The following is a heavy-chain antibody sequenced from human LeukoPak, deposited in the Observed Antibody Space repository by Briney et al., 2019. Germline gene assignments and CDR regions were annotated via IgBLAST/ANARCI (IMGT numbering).Heavy chain of an antibody. Sequence: ASVKVSCKASGYTFTDYYLHWVRQAPGQGLEWMGWISAYNGNTNYAQKLQGRVTMTTDTSTSTAYMELRSLRSDDTAVYYCARDGYSGYEVLNYWGQGTLVTVSS. CDR2: ISAYNGNT. CDR3: ARDGYSGYEVLNY. V-gene: IGHV1-18*01. J-gene: IGHJ4*02. CDR1: GYTFTDYY. D-gene: IGHD5-12*01.